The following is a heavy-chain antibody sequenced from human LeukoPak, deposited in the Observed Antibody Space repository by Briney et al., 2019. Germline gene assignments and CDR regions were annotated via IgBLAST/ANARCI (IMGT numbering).Heavy chain of an antibody. J-gene: IGHJ5*02. CDR2: ISYDGSNK. Sequence: GRSLRLSCAASGFTFSSYAMHWVRQAPGKGLEWVAVISYDGSNKYYADSVKGRFTISRDNSKNTLYLQMNSLRAEDTAVYYCAKDADDYYGSGSHPSFDPWGQGTLVTVSS. V-gene: IGHV3-30*04. CDR3: AKDADDYYGSGSHPSFDP. CDR1: GFTFSSYA. D-gene: IGHD3-10*01.